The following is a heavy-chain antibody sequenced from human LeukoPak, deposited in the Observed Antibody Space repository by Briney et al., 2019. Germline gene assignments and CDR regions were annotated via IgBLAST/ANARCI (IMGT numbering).Heavy chain of an antibody. J-gene: IGHJ4*02. V-gene: IGHV3-74*03. Sequence: PGGSLRLSCEPSGFPFSSYWMLWVRQAPGKGLGWVSRISGDGTIKTYADSVRGRFTISRDNTKNILYLQMNSLRVEDTAIYFCSRSQFDYWGQGVLVTVSS. CDR1: GFPFSSYW. CDR2: ISGDGTIK. CDR3: SRSQFDY.